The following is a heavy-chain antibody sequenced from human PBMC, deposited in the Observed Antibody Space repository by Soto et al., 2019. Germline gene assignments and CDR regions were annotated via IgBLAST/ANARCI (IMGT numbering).Heavy chain of an antibody. V-gene: IGHV4-59*12. CDR3: AMVPAAPHWVYYYGMDV. CDR1: GVSISSYY. Sequence: SETLSLTCTVSGVSISSYYWSWIRQPPGKALEWIGYIYNTGSTNYNPSLKGRVTISIDSSKNQFSLKLTSVTAADTAVYYCAMVPAAPHWVYYYGMDVWGQGTTVTVSS. D-gene: IGHD2-2*01. J-gene: IGHJ6*02. CDR2: IYNTGST.